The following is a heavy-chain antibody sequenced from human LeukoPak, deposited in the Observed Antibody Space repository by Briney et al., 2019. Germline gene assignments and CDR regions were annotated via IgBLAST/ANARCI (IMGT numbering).Heavy chain of an antibody. CDR3: ARVYYYDSSGYAIDY. D-gene: IGHD3-22*01. Sequence: GGSLRLSCAASGFTFSSYWMSWVRQAPGKGLEWVANIKQDGSEKYYVDSVKGRFTISRDNAKNSLYLQMNSLRAEDTAVHYCARVYYYDSSGYAIDYWGQGTLVTVSS. CDR2: IKQDGSEK. CDR1: GFTFSSYW. J-gene: IGHJ4*02. V-gene: IGHV3-7*01.